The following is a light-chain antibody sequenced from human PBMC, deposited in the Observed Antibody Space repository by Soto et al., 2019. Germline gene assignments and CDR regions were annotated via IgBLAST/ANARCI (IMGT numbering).Light chain of an antibody. CDR1: QGISRD. CDR2: GAS. Sequence: AIQMTQSPSSLSASVGDRVTITCRASQGISRDLGWYQQKPGRAPNLLIYGASTIQGGVSSRFSGSGSGTDFTLTISSLQPEDSATYYCLQDYNYPRTFGQGTKVDI. J-gene: IGKJ1*01. CDR3: LQDYNYPRT. V-gene: IGKV1-6*01.